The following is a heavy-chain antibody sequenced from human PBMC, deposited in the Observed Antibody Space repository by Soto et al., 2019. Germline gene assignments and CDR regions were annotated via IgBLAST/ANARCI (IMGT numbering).Heavy chain of an antibody. D-gene: IGHD3-22*01. J-gene: IGHJ6*02. CDR1: GYPLTELS. Sequence: GGSVKVCFRVSGYPLTELSMHLVRQAPGKGLEWMGGFDPEDGETIYSQKFQGRVTMTEDTSTDTAYMELSSLRSEDTAVYYCTTGGWLSHYYYYGMDVWGHGTTVTVSS. CDR2: FDPEDGET. V-gene: IGHV1-24*01. CDR3: TTGGWLSHYYYYGMDV.